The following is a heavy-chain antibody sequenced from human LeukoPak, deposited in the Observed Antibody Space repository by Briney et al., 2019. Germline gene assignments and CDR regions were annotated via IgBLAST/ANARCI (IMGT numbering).Heavy chain of an antibody. CDR3: ARGDYYYYMDV. J-gene: IGHJ6*03. CDR1: GGSFSGYY. Sequence: SETLSLTCAVYGGSFSGYYWSWIRQPPGKGLEWIGEINHSGSTNYNPSLKSRVTISVDTSKNRFSLKLSSVTAADTAVYYCARGDYYYYMDVWGKGTTVTVSS. CDR2: INHSGST. V-gene: IGHV4-34*01.